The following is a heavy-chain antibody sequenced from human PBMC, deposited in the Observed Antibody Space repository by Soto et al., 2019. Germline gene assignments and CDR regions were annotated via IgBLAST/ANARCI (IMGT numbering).Heavy chain of an antibody. CDR1: RVAFSKFI. V-gene: IGHV1-69*13. D-gene: IGHD6-13*01. CDR3: ARDQTIKNSSSLGY. Sequence: SVKVSCKASRVAFSKFIVTWVRQAPGLGLEWVGGIIPIFGTANYAQKFQGRVTITADESTSTSYMEVNNLRSEDTAVYYCARDQTIKNSSSLGYWGQGTLVTVS. CDR2: IIPIFGTA. J-gene: IGHJ4*02.